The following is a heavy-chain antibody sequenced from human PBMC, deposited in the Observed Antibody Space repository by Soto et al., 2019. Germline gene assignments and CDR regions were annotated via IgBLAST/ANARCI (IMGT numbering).Heavy chain of an antibody. CDR3: ARSEGNDILTGYSLDYYYYYGMDV. Sequence: SLRLSCAASGFTFSSYSMNWVRQAPGKGLEWVLYISSSSSTIYYADSVKGRFTISRDNAKNSLYLQMNSLRAEDTAVYYCARSEGNDILTGYSLDYYYYYGMDVWGQGTTVTVSS. J-gene: IGHJ6*02. V-gene: IGHV3-48*01. D-gene: IGHD3-9*01. CDR2: ISSSSSTI. CDR1: GFTFSSYS.